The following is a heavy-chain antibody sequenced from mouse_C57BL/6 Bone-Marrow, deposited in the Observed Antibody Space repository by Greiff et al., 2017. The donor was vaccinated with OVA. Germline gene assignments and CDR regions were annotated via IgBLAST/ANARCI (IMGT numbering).Heavy chain of an antibody. J-gene: IGHJ4*01. V-gene: IGHV1-54*01. CDR2: INPGSGGT. Sequence: QVQLKQSGAELVRPGTSVKVSCKASGYAFTNYLIEWVKQRPGQGLEWIGVINPGSGGTNYNEKFKGKATLTADKSSSTAYMQLSSLRSEDSAVYFCAREGGYYAIDYWGQGTSVTVSS. CDR3: AREGGYYAIDY. CDR1: GYAFTNYL.